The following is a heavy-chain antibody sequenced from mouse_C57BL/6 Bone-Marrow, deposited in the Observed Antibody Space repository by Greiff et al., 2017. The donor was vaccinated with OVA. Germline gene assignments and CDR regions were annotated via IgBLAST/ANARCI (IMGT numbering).Heavy chain of an antibody. CDR1: GYTFTDYY. Sequence: VKLMESGPELVKPGASVKISCKASGYTFTDYYINWVKQRPGQGLEWIGWIFPGSGSTYYNEKFKGKATLTVDKSSSTAYMLLSSLTSEDSAVYFCARRIYYEDAMDYWGQGTSVTVSS. V-gene: IGHV1-75*01. CDR2: IFPGSGST. D-gene: IGHD2-4*01. J-gene: IGHJ4*01. CDR3: ARRIYYEDAMDY.